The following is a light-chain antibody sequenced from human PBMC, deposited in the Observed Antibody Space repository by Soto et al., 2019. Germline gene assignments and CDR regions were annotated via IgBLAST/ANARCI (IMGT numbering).Light chain of an antibody. Sequence: VLTQSPGTLSLSPGERAILSCRASQTVNNNYVAWCQQKPGQAPRLLIYGASSRATGIPDRFSGSGSGTDFTLTISKVEPEDFAVYYCQQYGRPPRATFGQGTRPEI. CDR2: GAS. V-gene: IGKV3-20*01. CDR3: QQYGRPPRAT. J-gene: IGKJ5*01. CDR1: QTVNNNY.